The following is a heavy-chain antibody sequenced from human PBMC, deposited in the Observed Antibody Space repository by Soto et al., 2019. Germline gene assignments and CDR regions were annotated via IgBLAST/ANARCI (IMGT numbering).Heavy chain of an antibody. Sequence: GGSLRLSCASSGFTVRSKYMTWVRQAPGKGLEWVSVIYSGGSTFYADAVKGRFTISRDNSKNTLYLQMNSLRAEDTAVYYCAKGDEALDVWGKGTTVTVSS. CDR3: AKGDEALDV. CDR1: GFTVRSKY. CDR2: IYSGGST. J-gene: IGHJ6*04. V-gene: IGHV3-66*01.